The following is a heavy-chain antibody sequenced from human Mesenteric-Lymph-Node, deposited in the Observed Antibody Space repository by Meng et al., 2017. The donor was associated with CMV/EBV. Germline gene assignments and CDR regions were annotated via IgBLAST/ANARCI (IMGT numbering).Heavy chain of an antibody. J-gene: IGHJ4*02. D-gene: IGHD3-10*01. CDR1: GFTFSDHY. Sequence: GESLKISCAASGFTFSDHYMDWVRQAPGKGLEWVGRIRNKANSYTTEYAASVKGRFAISRDDPMNSVYLQMNSLETEDTAVYYCARDRSTRRYMLGSGSYYNPEFDYWGQGTLVTVSS. CDR3: ARDRSTRRYMLGSGSYYNPEFDY. CDR2: IRNKANSYTT. V-gene: IGHV3-72*01.